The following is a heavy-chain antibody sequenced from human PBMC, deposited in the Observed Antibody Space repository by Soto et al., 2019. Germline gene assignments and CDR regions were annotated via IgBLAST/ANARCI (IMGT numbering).Heavy chain of an antibody. D-gene: IGHD3-3*01. V-gene: IGHV4-34*01. J-gene: IGHJ6*02. Sequence: PWETLSLTCAVYGGSFGGYYWCWIGQPPGKGLEWFGEINHSGSTNYNPSLKSGVTISVDTSKNHFAQKPSSATAADTAMYYCARSPWEYYEMMPRPHYSMHFWGQATTVTVSS. CDR1: GGSFGGYY. CDR3: ARSPWEYYEMMPRPHYSMHF. CDR2: INHSGST.